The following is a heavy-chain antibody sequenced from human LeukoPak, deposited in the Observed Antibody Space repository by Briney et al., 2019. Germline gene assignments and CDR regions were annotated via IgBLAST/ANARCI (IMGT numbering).Heavy chain of an antibody. CDR3: ARDRAPQGLWFGVPLDY. CDR1: GGTFSSYA. D-gene: IGHD3-10*01. V-gene: IGHV1-69*05. CDR2: IIPIFGTA. Sequence: SVKVSCKASGGTFSSYAISWVRQAPGQGLEWMGGIIPIFGTANYAQKFQGRVTITTDESTSTAYMELSSLRSEDTAVYYCARDRAPQGLWFGVPLDYWGQGTLVTVSS. J-gene: IGHJ4*02.